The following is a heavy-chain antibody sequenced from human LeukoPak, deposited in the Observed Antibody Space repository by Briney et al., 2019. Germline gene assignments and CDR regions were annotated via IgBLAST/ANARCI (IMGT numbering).Heavy chain of an antibody. J-gene: IGHJ4*02. D-gene: IGHD3-10*01. Sequence: GGSLRLSCAASGFTFSSYAMSWVRQAPGKGLEWVSAISGSGGSTYYADSVKGRFTISRDNSKNTLYLQMNSLRAEDTAVYYCAKDDHYGSGSYPDYWGQGTLVTVSS. V-gene: IGHV3-23*01. CDR1: GFTFSSYA. CDR3: AKDDHYGSGSYPDY. CDR2: ISGSGGST.